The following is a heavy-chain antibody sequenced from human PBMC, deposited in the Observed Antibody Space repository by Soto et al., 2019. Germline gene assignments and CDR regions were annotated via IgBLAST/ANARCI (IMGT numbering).Heavy chain of an antibody. V-gene: IGHV2-5*02. Sequence: QITLKESGPTLVKPTQTLTLTCTFSGFSLSTTEEGVGWIRQPPGKAPEWLALIYWDADKRYSPSLKTRLTITKDTSKNQVVLTVTNVDPVDTATYYCAHGSCFGADCYPNPYFDFWGQGILVTVSS. CDR1: GFSLSTTEEG. J-gene: IGHJ4*02. CDR2: IYWDADK. D-gene: IGHD2-21*02. CDR3: AHGSCFGADCYPNPYFDF.